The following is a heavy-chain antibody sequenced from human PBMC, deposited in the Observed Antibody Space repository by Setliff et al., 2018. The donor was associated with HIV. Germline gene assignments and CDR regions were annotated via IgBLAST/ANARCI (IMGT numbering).Heavy chain of an antibody. J-gene: IGHJ5*02. CDR2: ISWDGGNT. Sequence: PGGSLRLSCAASGFTFDDFAMHWVRQAPGKGLEWVSRISWDGGNTYYADSVQGRFTISRDNIKNSLYLQMNSLRPEDTAIYYCARALYGDYGGDVNWLDPWGQGTLVTVSS. V-gene: IGHV3-43D*03. D-gene: IGHD4-17*01. CDR1: GFTFDDFA. CDR3: ARALYGDYGGDVNWLDP.